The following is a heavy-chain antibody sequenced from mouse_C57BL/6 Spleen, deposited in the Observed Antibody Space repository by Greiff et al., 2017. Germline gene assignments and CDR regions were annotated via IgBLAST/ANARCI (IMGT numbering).Heavy chain of an antibody. J-gene: IGHJ1*03. CDR2: ISAGGSYT. CDR1: GFTFSSYA. Sequence: DVMLVESGAGLVKPGGSLKLSCAASGFTFSSYAMPWVRQTPEKRLEWVATISAGGSYTNYPDNVKGRFTITRDNAKNTLYLQMSHLKSEDTAMYYCARGGYYGSRRYFDVWGTGTTVTVSS. CDR3: ARGGYYGSRRYFDV. V-gene: IGHV5-4*03. D-gene: IGHD1-1*01.